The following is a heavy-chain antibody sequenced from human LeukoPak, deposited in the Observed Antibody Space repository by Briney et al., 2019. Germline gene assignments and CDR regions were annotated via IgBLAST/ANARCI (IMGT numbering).Heavy chain of an antibody. V-gene: IGHV1-18*01. D-gene: IGHD5-24*01. CDR3: ASSEMATILVDY. J-gene: IGHJ4*02. Sequence: SVKAACKASGYTFTSFGISWVRQAARHGLEWMGWISAYNGNTTHAQKLQGRVTTTTDPSTSTAYMELRSLRSDDTAVYYCASSEMATILVDYWGQGTLVTVSS. CDR2: ISAYNGNT. CDR1: GYTFTSFG.